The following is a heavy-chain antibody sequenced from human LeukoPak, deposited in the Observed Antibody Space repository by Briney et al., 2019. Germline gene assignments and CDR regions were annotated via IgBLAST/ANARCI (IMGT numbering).Heavy chain of an antibody. CDR1: GFTFSSYE. J-gene: IGHJ4*02. D-gene: IGHD5-18*01. CDR3: AREGYSYGSL. V-gene: IGHV3-48*03. CDR2: ISSSGSTI. Sequence: GGSLRLSCAASGFTFSSYEMNWVRQAPGKGLEWVSYISSSGSTIYYADSVKGRFTISRDNAKNSLYLQMNSLRAEDTAVYNCAREGYSYGSLWGQGTLVTVSS.